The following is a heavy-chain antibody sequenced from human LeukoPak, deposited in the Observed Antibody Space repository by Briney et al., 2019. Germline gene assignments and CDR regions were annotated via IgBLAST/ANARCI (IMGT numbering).Heavy chain of an antibody. Sequence: SSETLSLTCTVSGGSISSYYWSWIRQPPGKGLEWIGYIYYSGSTNYNPPLKSRVTISVDTSKNQFSLKLSSVTAADTAVYYCARDLTYYYGSGSYYDYWGQGTLVTVSS. V-gene: IGHV4-59*01. J-gene: IGHJ4*02. CDR1: GGSISSYY. CDR3: ARDLTYYYGSGSYYDY. CDR2: IYYSGST. D-gene: IGHD3-10*01.